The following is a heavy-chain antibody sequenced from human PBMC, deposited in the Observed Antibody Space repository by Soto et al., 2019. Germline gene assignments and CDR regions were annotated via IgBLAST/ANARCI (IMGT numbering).Heavy chain of an antibody. CDR2: ISYDGSNK. D-gene: IGHD4-17*01. V-gene: IGHV3-30-3*01. J-gene: IGHJ4*02. CDR1: GFTFSSYA. Sequence: GGSLRLSCAASGFTFSSYAMHWVRQAPGKGLEWVAVISYDGSNKYYADSVKGRFTISRDNSKNTLYLQMNSLRAEDTAVYYCAREPRYDYGDYGPTYFDYWGQGTLVTVSS. CDR3: AREPRYDYGDYGPTYFDY.